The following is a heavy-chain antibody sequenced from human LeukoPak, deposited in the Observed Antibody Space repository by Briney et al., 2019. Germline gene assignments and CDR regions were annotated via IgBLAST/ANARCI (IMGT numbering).Heavy chain of an antibody. Sequence: KVSCKXSGYTVTXYGISWVRQAPGQGLEWMGWISAYNGNTNYAQKLQGRVTMTTDTSTSTAYMELRSLRSDDTAVYYCARDDFWSGYWIDPWGQGTLVTVSS. V-gene: IGHV1-18*01. CDR2: ISAYNGNT. CDR3: ARDDFWSGYWIDP. D-gene: IGHD3-3*01. CDR1: GYTVTXYG. J-gene: IGHJ5*02.